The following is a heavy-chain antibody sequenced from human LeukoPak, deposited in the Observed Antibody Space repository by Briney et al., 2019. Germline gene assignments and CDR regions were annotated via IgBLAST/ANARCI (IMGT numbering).Heavy chain of an antibody. CDR1: GFTFSSYS. V-gene: IGHV3-21*01. Sequence: GGSLRLSCAASGFTFSSYSMNWVRQAPGKGLEWVASISSSSYIYYADSVKGRFTISRDNAKNSLYLQMNSLRAEDTAVYYCARHLKLIAGNIDYWGQGTLVTVSS. CDR3: ARHLKLIAGNIDY. J-gene: IGHJ4*02. CDR2: ISSSSYI. D-gene: IGHD6-13*01.